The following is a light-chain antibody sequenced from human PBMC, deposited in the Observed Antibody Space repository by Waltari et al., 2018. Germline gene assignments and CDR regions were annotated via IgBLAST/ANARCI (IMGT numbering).Light chain of an antibody. V-gene: IGKV3-20*01. J-gene: IGKJ1*01. CDR3: QHYVRLPAT. CDR1: QSVGRT. CDR2: GAS. Sequence: EIVLTQSPGTLSLSPGERATLSCRASQSVGRTLAWYQQKPGQAPRLLMYGASSRATGTPDRFRGRWSWTDFSLTISRLEPEDFAVYYCQHYVRLPATFGQGTKVEIK.